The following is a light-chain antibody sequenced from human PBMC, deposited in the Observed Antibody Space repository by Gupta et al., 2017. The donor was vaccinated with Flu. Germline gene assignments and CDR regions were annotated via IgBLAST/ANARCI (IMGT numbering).Light chain of an antibody. CDR1: NSNIGRNT. CDR2: NDN. CDR3: ATSDDSLNGPV. V-gene: IGLV1-44*01. Sequence: QSLLTQPPSSSGTPGQRVTISCSGSNSNIGRNTLSWYQQLPGAAPKLIIQNDNQRPSGVPVRFSGSKAGTSASLTISGLQSEDEGDFYCATSDDSLNGPVFGGGTRLTVL. J-gene: IGLJ3*02.